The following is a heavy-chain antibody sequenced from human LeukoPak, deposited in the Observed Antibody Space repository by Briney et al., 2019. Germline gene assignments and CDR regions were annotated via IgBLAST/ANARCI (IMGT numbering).Heavy chain of an antibody. CDR3: AKDPPYRGSGTTGYFQH. CDR1: GFTFSSYA. Sequence: GGSLRLSCAASGFTFSSYAMSWVRQAPGKGLEWVSAISGSGGSTYYADSVKGRFTISRDNSKNTLYLQMNSLRAEDTAVYYCAKDPPYRGSGTTGYFQHWGQGTLVAVSS. CDR2: ISGSGGST. V-gene: IGHV3-23*01. D-gene: IGHD1-26*01. J-gene: IGHJ1*01.